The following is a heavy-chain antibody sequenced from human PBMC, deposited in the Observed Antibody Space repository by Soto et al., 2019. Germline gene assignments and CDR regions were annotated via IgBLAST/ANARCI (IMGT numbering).Heavy chain of an antibody. J-gene: IGHJ6*02. CDR2: ISYDGSNK. V-gene: IGHV3-30*18. CDR1: GVTFSSYS. CDR3: AKDSLTPSLLNIVVVPAAIYYYGMDV. Sequence: PGGSRRLSCAASGVTFSSYSMHWVRQAPGKGLEWLAAISYDGSNKYYADSVKGRFTISRDNSKNTLYLQMNSLRAEDTAVYYCAKDSLTPSLLNIVVVPAAIYYYGMDVWGQGTTVTVSS. D-gene: IGHD2-2*01.